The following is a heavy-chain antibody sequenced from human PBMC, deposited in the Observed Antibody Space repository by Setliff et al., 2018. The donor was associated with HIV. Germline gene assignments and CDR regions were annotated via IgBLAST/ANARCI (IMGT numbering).Heavy chain of an antibody. CDR2: INTNTGKP. Sequence: ASVKVSCKASGYTFTTYSIIWVRQAPGQGLEWMGWINTNTGKPTYAQGFTGRFVFSSDTSVSTAYLQLSGLKAEDTAVYYCARRAQTYWSFDLWGRGTLVTVSS. J-gene: IGHJ2*01. CDR3: ARRAQTYWSFDL. CDR1: GYTFTTYS. V-gene: IGHV7-4-1*02.